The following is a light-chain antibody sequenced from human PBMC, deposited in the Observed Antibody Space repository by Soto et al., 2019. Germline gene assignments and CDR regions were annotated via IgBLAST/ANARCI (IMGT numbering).Light chain of an antibody. J-gene: IGKJ4*01. Sequence: EIVLTQSPGTLSLSPGERATLSCRASQSVSSSSLAWYQQKRGQAPRLLIHDASSRATGIPDRFSGSGSGTDFTLTISKLEPEDFALFYCQQYGNSPLTFGGGTKVDI. CDR3: QQYGNSPLT. V-gene: IGKV3-20*01. CDR2: DAS. CDR1: QSVSSSS.